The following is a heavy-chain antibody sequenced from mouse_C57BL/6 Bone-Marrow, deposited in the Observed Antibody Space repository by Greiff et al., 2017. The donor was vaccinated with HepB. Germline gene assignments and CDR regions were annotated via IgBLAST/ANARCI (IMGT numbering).Heavy chain of an antibody. CDR2: IHPNSGST. D-gene: IGHD1-1*01. J-gene: IGHJ3*01. V-gene: IGHV1-64*01. CDR3: AKPPPYYYGSFAY. Sequence: QVQLQQPGAELVKPGASVKLSCKASGYTFTSYWMHWVKQRPGQGLEWIGMIHPNSGSTNYNEKFKSKATLTVDKSSSTAYMQLSSLTSEDSAVYYWAKPPPYYYGSFAYWGQGTLVTVSA. CDR1: GYTFTSYW.